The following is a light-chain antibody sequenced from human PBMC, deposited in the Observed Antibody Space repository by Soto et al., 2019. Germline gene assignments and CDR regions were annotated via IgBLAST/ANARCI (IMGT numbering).Light chain of an antibody. CDR1: NSDIGSYNL. CDR2: EVN. V-gene: IGLV2-23*02. J-gene: IGLJ2*01. CDR3: CSYTSSGTLV. Sequence: QSVLTQPASVSGSRGQSISISCAGTNSDIGSYNLVSWYQQHPGKAPKLMIYEVNTRPSGISNRFSGSKSGNTASLTISGLQVEDEADYYCCSYTSSGTLVFGGGTQLTVL.